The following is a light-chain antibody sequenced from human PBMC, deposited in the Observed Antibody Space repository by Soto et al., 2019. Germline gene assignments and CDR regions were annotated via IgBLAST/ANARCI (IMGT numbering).Light chain of an antibody. CDR2: EVS. CDR1: SSDVGSYNL. V-gene: IGLV2-14*02. Sequence: QSALTQPASVSGSPGQSITISCTGTSSDVGSYNLVSWYQQHPGKAPKLMIYEVSKRPSGVSNRFSGSKSGNTASLTISGLQAEDEADYSCSSYTSSSTQVFGTGTKVTVL. J-gene: IGLJ1*01. CDR3: SSYTSSSTQV.